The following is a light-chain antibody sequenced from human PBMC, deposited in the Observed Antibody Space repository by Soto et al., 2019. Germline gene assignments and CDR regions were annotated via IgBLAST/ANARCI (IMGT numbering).Light chain of an antibody. J-gene: IGKJ2*01. CDR3: PQYNSWYT. V-gene: IGKV3-15*01. CDR2: ATS. Sequence: EIVMTQSPATLSVSPGERATLSCRASQSINGNLAWYQRQPGQAPRLLMYATSVRATGIPARFSGSGSGPEYTLTISSLQSEDFALFYCPQYNSWYTFGQGTKLEIK. CDR1: QSINGN.